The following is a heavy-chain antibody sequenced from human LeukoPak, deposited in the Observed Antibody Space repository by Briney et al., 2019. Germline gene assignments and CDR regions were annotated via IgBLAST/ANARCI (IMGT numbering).Heavy chain of an antibody. Sequence: GGSLRLSCAASGFTFSSYWMSWARQAPGKGLEWVANIKQDGSEKYYVDSVKGRFTISRDNAKNSLYLQMNSLRAEDTAVYYCARGLSPYYYYYMDVWGKGTTVTVSS. CDR3: ARGLSPYYYYYMDV. CDR2: IKQDGSEK. J-gene: IGHJ6*03. CDR1: GFTFSSYW. V-gene: IGHV3-7*01.